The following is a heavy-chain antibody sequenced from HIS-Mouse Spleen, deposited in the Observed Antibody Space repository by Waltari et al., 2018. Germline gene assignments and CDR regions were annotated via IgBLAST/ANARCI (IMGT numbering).Heavy chain of an antibody. V-gene: IGHV3-30*18. CDR1: GFTFSSHG. CDR3: AKDKHHAFDY. Sequence: QVQLVESGGGVVQPGRSLGLSCAPSGFTFSSHGMHWVRQAPGKGMEWVAVISYDGSNKYYADSVKGRFTISRDNSKNTLYLQMNSLRAEDTAVYYCAKDKHHAFDYWGQGTLVTVSS. CDR2: ISYDGSNK. J-gene: IGHJ4*02.